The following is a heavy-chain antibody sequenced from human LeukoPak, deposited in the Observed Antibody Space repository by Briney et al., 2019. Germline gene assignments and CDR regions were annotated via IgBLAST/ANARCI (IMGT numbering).Heavy chain of an antibody. D-gene: IGHD3-10*01. J-gene: IGHJ4*02. CDR1: GASVSSGTDY. Sequence: PSETLSLTCTVSGASVSSGTDYWTWIRRPPGKGRDWNWYIYYSGSTTYNPSLKSRVTISLGTSNTHFSLKLTSVTASDTAVYYCARRSVGGAERFDYWGQGILVTVSS. CDR2: IYYSGST. V-gene: IGHV4-61*03. CDR3: ARRSVGGAERFDY.